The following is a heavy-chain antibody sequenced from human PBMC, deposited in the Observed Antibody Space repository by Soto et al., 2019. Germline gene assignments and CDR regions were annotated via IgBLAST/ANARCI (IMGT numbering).Heavy chain of an antibody. Sequence: SETLSLTCTVSGGSISCGDYYWSWIRQPPGKGLEWIGYIYYSGSTYYNPSLQSRVTISVDTSKNQFSLKLSSVTAADTAVYYCARDSYSLTGYADYWVQGTVVTVSS. CDR1: GGSISCGDYY. V-gene: IGHV4-30-4*01. CDR2: IYYSGST. J-gene: IGHJ4*02. CDR3: ARDSYSLTGYADY. D-gene: IGHD3-9*01.